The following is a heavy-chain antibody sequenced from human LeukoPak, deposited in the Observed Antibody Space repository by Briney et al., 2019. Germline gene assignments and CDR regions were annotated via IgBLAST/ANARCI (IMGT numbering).Heavy chain of an antibody. CDR2: IYYSGSA. Sequence: GSLRLSCAASGFTVSSNYMSWVRQAPGKRLEWIGSIYYSGSAYYNPSLKSRVTISVDTSKNQFSLKLSSVTAADTAVYYCARLRWADFVVVPAAINMDVWGKGITVTVPS. J-gene: IGHJ6*03. D-gene: IGHD2-2*01. CDR1: GFTVSSNY. V-gene: IGHV4-39*01. CDR3: ARLRWADFVVVPAAINMDV.